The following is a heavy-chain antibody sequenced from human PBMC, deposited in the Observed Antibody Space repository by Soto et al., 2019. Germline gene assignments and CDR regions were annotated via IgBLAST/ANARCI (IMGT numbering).Heavy chain of an antibody. D-gene: IGHD2-2*02. CDR1: GGTFSSYA. Sequence: QVQLVQSGAEVKKPGSSVKVSCKASGGTFSSYAISWVRQAPGQGLEWMGGIIPIFGTANYAQKFQGRVTITADESTSTAYMELSSMRSEDTAVYYCARAPLGYCSSTSCYTERYYYYYYGMDVWGQGTTVTASS. CDR3: ARAPLGYCSSTSCYTERYYYYYYGMDV. J-gene: IGHJ6*02. V-gene: IGHV1-69*01. CDR2: IIPIFGTA.